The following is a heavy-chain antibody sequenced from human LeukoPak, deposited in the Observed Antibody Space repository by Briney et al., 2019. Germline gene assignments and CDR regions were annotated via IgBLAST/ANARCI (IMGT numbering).Heavy chain of an antibody. V-gene: IGHV3-30*02. Sequence: PGGSLRLSCAASGFTFSSYGMDWVRQAPGKGLEWVAFIRYDGSNKYYADSVKGRFTISRDNSKNTLYLQMNSLRAEDTAVYYCAKDARDRLRFLEWSSFDYWGQGTLVTVSS. J-gene: IGHJ4*02. CDR2: IRYDGSNK. CDR3: AKDARDRLRFLEWSSFDY. D-gene: IGHD3-3*01. CDR1: GFTFSSYG.